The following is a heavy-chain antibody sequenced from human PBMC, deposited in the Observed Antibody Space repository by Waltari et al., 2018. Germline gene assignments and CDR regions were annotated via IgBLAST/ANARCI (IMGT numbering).Heavy chain of an antibody. CDR3: ARQGAVQLAPLDFDY. J-gene: IGHJ4*02. CDR1: GGSISSSSYY. D-gene: IGHD2-2*01. V-gene: IGHV4-39*01. CDR2: IYYSGST. Sequence: QLQLQESGPGLVKPSETLSLTCTVSGGSISSSSYYWGWIRQPPGKGLEWIGSIYYSGSTYYNPSLKSRVTISVDTSKNQFSLKLSSVTAADTAVYYCARQGAVQLAPLDFDYWGQGTLVTVSS.